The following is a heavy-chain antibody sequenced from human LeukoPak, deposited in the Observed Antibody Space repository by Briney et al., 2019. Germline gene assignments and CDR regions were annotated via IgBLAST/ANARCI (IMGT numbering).Heavy chain of an antibody. V-gene: IGHV3-23*01. CDR1: GFTFSSSV. J-gene: IGHJ4*02. D-gene: IGHD6-13*01. CDR2: IGGRGGST. CDR3: AKREQQLDYFDY. Sequence: PGGSLRLSCAASGFTFSSSVTSWVRQAPGKGLEWVSSIGGRGGSTYRADSVKGRFTISRDNSKSTLYLQMNSLRAEDTAVYYCAKREQQLDYFDYWGQGTLVTVSS.